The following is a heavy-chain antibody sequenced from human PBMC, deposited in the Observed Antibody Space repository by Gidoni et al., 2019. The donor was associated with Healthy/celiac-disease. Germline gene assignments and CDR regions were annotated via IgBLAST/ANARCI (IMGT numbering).Heavy chain of an antibody. CDR1: GGSISSGSYY. J-gene: IGHJ5*02. CDR2: IYTSGST. V-gene: IGHV4-61*02. CDR3: ARDRGSLVGGWFDP. Sequence: QVQLQESGPGLVKPSQTLSLTCTVSGGSISSGSYYWSWIRQPAGKGLEWIGRIYTSGSTNYNPSLKSRVTISVDTSKNQFSLKLSSVTAADTAVYYCARDRGSLVGGWFDPWGQGTLVTVSS. D-gene: IGHD2-15*01.